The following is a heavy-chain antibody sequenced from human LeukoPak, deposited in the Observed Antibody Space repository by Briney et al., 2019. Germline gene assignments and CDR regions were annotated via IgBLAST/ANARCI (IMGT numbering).Heavy chain of an antibody. J-gene: IGHJ6*02. CDR1: GFTFSNYW. CDR3: ARGNYYGMDV. V-gene: IGHV3-74*01. CDR2: INSDGSTT. Sequence: GWSLRLSCAASGFTFSNYWMHWVRQAPGKGLVGVSRINSDGSTTSYADSVKGRFTISRDNAKNTLYLQMNSLRAEDTAVYYCARGNYYGMDVWGQGTTVTVSS.